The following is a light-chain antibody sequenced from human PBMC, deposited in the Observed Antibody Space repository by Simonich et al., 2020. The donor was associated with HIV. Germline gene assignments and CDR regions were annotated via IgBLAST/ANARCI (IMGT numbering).Light chain of an antibody. Sequence: DIVMTQSPYSLAVSLGERATINCKSSQSVLYSSNNKNYLAWYQQKPGQPPKLLIYCASTRESGVPDRFSGSGSGTDFTLTISSLQAEDVAVYYCQQYYSTPLTFGGGTKVEIK. CDR2: CAS. CDR1: QSVLYSSNNKNY. V-gene: IGKV4-1*01. J-gene: IGKJ4*01. CDR3: QQYYSTPLT.